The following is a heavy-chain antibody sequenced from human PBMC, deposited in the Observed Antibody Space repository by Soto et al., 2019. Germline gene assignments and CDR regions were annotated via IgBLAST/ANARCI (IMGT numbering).Heavy chain of an antibody. J-gene: IGHJ6*02. Sequence: QVQLVESGGGVVQPGRSLRLSCAASGFTFYTYGMHWVRQAPGKGLEWVAIIWYGGSLKYYADSVKGRFTISRDNPKNTLYLQMNSLRAEDTAVYYCARIGCSGDSCKPYAYNAMDVWGQGTTVTVSS. CDR2: IWYGGSLK. CDR1: GFTFYTYG. CDR3: ARIGCSGDSCKPYAYNAMDV. D-gene: IGHD2-15*01. V-gene: IGHV3-33*01.